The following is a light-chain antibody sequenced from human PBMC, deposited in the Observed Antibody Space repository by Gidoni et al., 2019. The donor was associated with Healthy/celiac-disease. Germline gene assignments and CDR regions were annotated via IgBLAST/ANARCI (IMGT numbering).Light chain of an antibody. CDR3: QQHGSSPLLT. V-gene: IGKV3-20*01. CDR1: QSVSSSY. CDR2: GAS. J-gene: IGKJ4*01. Sequence: EIVLTQSPGPLSLSPGERATLSCRASQSVSSSYLAWYQQKPGQAPRLLIYGASSRATGSPDRFSGSGSGTDFTLTISRLEPADFAVYYCQQHGSSPLLTFGGGTKVEIK.